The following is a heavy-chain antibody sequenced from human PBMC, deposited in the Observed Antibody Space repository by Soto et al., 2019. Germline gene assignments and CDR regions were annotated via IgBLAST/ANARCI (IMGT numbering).Heavy chain of an antibody. CDR1: GGSISSYY. V-gene: IGHV4-59*01. J-gene: IGHJ4*02. D-gene: IGHD3-9*01. CDR3: ARLDILTGYYIFFDY. CDR2: IYYSGST. Sequence: SETLSLTCTVSGGSISSYYWRWIRQPPGKGLEWIGYIYYSGSTNYNPSLKSRVTISVDTSKNQFSLKLSSVTAADTAVYYCARLDILTGYYIFFDYWGQGTLVTVSS.